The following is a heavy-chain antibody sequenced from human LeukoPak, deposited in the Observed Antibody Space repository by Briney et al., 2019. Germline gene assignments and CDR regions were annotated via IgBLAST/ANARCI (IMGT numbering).Heavy chain of an antibody. CDR3: ARPYNSGWYGDFDY. V-gene: IGHV3-30*04. Sequence: GGSLRLSCAASGFTFSSYAMHWVRQAPGKGLEWEAVISYDGSNEYYADSVKGRFTISRDNSKNTLYLLMSSLRAEDTAVYYCARPYNSGWYGDFDYWGQGTLVTVSS. CDR2: ISYDGSNE. CDR1: GFTFSSYA. J-gene: IGHJ4*02. D-gene: IGHD6-19*01.